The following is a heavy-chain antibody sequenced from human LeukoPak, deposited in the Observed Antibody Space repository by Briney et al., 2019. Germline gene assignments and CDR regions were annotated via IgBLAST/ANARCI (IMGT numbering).Heavy chain of an antibody. Sequence: SVKVACKASGGTFSRYAISGVRQAPGQGLEWMGGIIPIFGTANYAQKVQGRVTITADESTSTAYMELSSLISDDPAVYYCARLGGALRLGELPDYWGQGTLVTVSA. V-gene: IGHV1-69*13. CDR1: GGTFSRYA. J-gene: IGHJ4*02. CDR2: IIPIFGTA. CDR3: ARLGGALRLGELPDY. D-gene: IGHD3-16*01.